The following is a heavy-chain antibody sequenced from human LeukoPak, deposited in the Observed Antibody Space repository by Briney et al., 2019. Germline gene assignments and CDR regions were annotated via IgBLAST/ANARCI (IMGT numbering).Heavy chain of an antibody. J-gene: IGHJ4*02. CDR1: GASFSGYY. V-gene: IGHV4-34*01. CDR2: INHIGST. CDR3: ARGRWSPASDY. D-gene: IGHD1-14*01. Sequence: PSETLSLTCAVYGASFSGYYWGWIRQPPGKGLEWIGEINHIGSTNYNPSLKSRVTISVDTSKNQFSLKLNSVTAADTAVYYCARGRWSPASDYWGQGTLVTVSS.